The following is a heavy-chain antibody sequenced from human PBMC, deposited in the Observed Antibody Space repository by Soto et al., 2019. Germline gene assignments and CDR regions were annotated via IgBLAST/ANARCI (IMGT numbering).Heavy chain of an antibody. CDR2: IYSGGYT. Sequence: PGGSLRLSCAVSGFTVSNNYMSWVRQAPGKGLEGVSVIYSGGYTAYGDSVKGRFTISRDNSKNTLYLQMNSLRADDTAIYYCTGRTVSSSWTMDIWGRGTMVTVSS. D-gene: IGHD3-10*01. V-gene: IGHV3-53*01. J-gene: IGHJ3*02. CDR1: GFTVSNNY. CDR3: TGRTVSSSWTMDI.